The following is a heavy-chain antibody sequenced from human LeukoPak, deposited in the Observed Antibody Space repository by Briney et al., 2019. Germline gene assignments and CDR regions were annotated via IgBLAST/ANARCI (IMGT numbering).Heavy chain of an antibody. D-gene: IGHD6-13*01. J-gene: IGHJ4*02. CDR1: GFTSSNTW. Sequence: GGSLRLSCAASGFTSSNTWMSWVRQAPGKGLEWVGRIKSKTDGGTTDYAAPVKGRFTISRDDSKNTLYLQMNSLKTEDTAVYYCTTGLRAADTNWSLGTLVTVSS. V-gene: IGHV3-15*01. CDR3: TTGLRAADTN. CDR2: IKSKTDGGTT.